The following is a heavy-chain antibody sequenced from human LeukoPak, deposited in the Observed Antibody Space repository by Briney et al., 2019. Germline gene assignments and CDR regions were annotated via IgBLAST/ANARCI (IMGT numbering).Heavy chain of an antibody. V-gene: IGHV1-8*03. Sequence: ASVKVSCKASGGTFNNYAINWVRQATGQGLEWMGWMNPNSGITAYAQKFQGRVTITRNTSISTAYMELSSLRSEDTAVYYCAREDFYDSGSNDYWGQGTLVTVSS. CDR2: MNPNSGIT. CDR3: AREDFYDSGSNDY. J-gene: IGHJ4*02. D-gene: IGHD3-22*01. CDR1: GGTFNNYA.